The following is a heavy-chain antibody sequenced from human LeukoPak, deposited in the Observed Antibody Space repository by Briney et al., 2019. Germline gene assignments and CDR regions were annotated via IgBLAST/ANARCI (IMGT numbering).Heavy chain of an antibody. CDR1: GFSLSANGMG. J-gene: IGHJ4*02. V-gene: IGHV2-5*01. CDR2: IYWNDDI. Sequence: ESGPTLVRHTQTLTLTCTFSGFSLSANGMGVGWIRQPPGRALEWLALIYWNDDIRYSPSLKSRLTITKDTSKNQVVLTMTNMDPVDTATYYCAHRGDGDYEGIFDHWGQGTLVTVSS. CDR3: AHRGDGDYEGIFDH. D-gene: IGHD4-17*01.